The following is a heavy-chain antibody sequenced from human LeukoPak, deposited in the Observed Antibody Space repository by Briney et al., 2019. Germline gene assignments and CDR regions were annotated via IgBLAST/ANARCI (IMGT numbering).Heavy chain of an antibody. V-gene: IGHV4-59*01. CDR2: IYYSGST. D-gene: IGHD6-19*01. CDR3: ARSSIAVAGTAFDI. J-gene: IGHJ3*02. CDR1: GGSISSYY. Sequence: NPSETLSLTCTVSGGSISSYYWSWIRQPPGKGLEWIGYIYYSGSTNYNPSLKSRVTISVDTSKNQFSLKLSSVTAADTAVYYCARSSIAVAGTAFDIWGQGTMGPVSS.